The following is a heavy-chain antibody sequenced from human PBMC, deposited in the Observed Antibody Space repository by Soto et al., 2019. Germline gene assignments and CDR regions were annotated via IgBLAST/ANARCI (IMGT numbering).Heavy chain of an antibody. V-gene: IGHV3-33*01. D-gene: IGHD2-21*02. CDR2: IWYDGSNK. J-gene: IGHJ2*01. Sequence: QVQLVESGGGVVQSGRSLRLSCAASGFTFSSYGMHWVRQAPGKGLEWVAVIWYDGSNKYYADSVKGRFTISRDNSNNTLYLQMNSLRAEDTAVYYCARGWYCGGDCYEWYFDLWGRGTLVTVSS. CDR3: ARGWYCGGDCYEWYFDL. CDR1: GFTFSSYG.